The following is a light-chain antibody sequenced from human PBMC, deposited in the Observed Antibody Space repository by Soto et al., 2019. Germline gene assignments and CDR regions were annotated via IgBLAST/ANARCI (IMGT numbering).Light chain of an antibody. Sequence: IVLTQSPGTLSLSPGERATLSCTASPSLRSGYLAWYQQKPGQAPRLLIYDTSSRATGVPDRFSGSGSGTDFILTIGRLEPEDFAVYYCQQYGSSATFGPGTKVDI. CDR1: PSLRSGY. CDR3: QQYGSSAT. V-gene: IGKV3-20*01. CDR2: DTS. J-gene: IGKJ3*01.